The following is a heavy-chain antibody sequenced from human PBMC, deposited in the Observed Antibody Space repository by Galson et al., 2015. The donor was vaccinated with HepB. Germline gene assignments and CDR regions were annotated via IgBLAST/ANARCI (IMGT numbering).Heavy chain of an antibody. CDR1: GGSISSGDYY. D-gene: IGHD1-26*01. J-gene: IGHJ2*01. CDR2: IYYSGST. CDR3: ARDGRQEDWYFDL. Sequence: TLSLTCTVSGGSISSGDYYWSWIRQPPGKGLEWIGYIYYSGSTYYNPSLKSRVTISVDTSKNQFSLKLSSVTAADTAVYYCARDGRQEDWYFDLWGRGTLVTVSS. V-gene: IGHV4-30-4*01.